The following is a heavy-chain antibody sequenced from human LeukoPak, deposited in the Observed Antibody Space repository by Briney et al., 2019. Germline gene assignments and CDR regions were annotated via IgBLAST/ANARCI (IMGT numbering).Heavy chain of an antibody. J-gene: IGHJ4*02. CDR1: GFTFSSYG. CDR3: ARGGSTRFAY. V-gene: IGHV3-7*01. Sequence: PGGSLRLSCAASGFTFSSYGMHWVRQAPGKGLEWVASINHDGSEKNYVDSVRGRFAISRDNAETSLYLQMNTVRVEDTAVYFCARGGSTRFAYWGQGILVTVSS. CDR2: INHDGSEK. D-gene: IGHD1-26*01.